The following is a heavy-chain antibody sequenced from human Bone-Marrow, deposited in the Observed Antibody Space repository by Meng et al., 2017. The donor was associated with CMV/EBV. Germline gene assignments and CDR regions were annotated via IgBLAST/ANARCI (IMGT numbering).Heavy chain of an antibody. V-gene: IGHV4-59*01. CDR2: MSDSGNT. Sequence: GSLRLTCTVSGGSINSYYWNWIRQPPGKGLEWIGYMSDSGNTNYSPALKSRVTISVGTSKNQFSLRLSSVTAADTAVYYCTIFGSWSDGMGVWGQGTTVTVSS. D-gene: IGHD3-3*01. J-gene: IGHJ6*02. CDR1: GGSINSYY. CDR3: TIFGSWSDGMGV.